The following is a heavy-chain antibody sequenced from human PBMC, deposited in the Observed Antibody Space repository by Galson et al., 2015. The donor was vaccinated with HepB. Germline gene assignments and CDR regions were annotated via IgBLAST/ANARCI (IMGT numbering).Heavy chain of an antibody. V-gene: IGHV3-30*04. CDR3: ARGYRYSSSWWRCPFDY. D-gene: IGHD6-13*01. Sequence: SLRLSCAASGFTFSSYAMHWVRQAPGKGLEWVAVISYDGSNKYYADSVKGRFTISRDNSKNTLYLQMNSLRAEDTAVYYCARGYRYSSSWWRCPFDYWGQGTLVTVSS. CDR1: GFTFSSYA. J-gene: IGHJ4*02. CDR2: ISYDGSNK.